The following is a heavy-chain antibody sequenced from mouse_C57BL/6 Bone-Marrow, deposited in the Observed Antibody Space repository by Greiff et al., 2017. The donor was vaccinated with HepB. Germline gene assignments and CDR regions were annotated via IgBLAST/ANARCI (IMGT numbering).Heavy chain of an antibody. CDR1: GYTFTDYN. CDR2: INPNNGGT. V-gene: IGHV1-22*01. D-gene: IGHD1-1*01. J-gene: IGHJ4*01. Sequence: EVQGVESGPELVKPGASVKMSCKASGYTFTDYNMHWVKQSHGKSLEWIGYINPNNGGTSYNQKFKGKATLTVNKSSSTAYMELRSLTSEDSAVYYCAREEIYYYGSSPYYAMDYWGQGTSVTVSS. CDR3: AREEIYYYGSSPYYAMDY.